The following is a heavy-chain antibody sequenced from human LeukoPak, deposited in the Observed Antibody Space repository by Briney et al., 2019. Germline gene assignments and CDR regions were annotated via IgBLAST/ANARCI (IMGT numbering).Heavy chain of an antibody. Sequence: GGSLRLSCVVPGFTFSSYDMHWVRQAPGKGLEWVAFMRYDGSDEYYGDSVKGRFTIFRDNSKNTLYLQMNSLRVEDTAVYYCAKDGSSPFGYWGQGTLVTVSS. D-gene: IGHD6-6*01. J-gene: IGHJ4*02. V-gene: IGHV3-30*02. CDR2: MRYDGSDE. CDR1: GFTFSSYD. CDR3: AKDGSSPFGY.